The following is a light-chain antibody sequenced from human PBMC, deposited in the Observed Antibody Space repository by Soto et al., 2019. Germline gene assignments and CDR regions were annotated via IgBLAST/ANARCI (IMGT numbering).Light chain of an antibody. Sequence: QSVLTQPASVSGSPGQSITISCTGTSSDVGAYNYVSWYQHHPGKAPKLMIYDVSNRPSGVSNRFSGSKSGNTASLTISGLQAEDEADYYCSSYTSTTTLEVVFGGGTKLTVL. CDR3: SSYTSTTTLEVV. J-gene: IGLJ2*01. V-gene: IGLV2-14*03. CDR2: DVS. CDR1: SSDVGAYNY.